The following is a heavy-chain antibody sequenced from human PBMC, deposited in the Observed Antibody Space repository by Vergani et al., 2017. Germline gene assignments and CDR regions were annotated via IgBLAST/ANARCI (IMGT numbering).Heavy chain of an antibody. CDR2: IDDDGVT. D-gene: IGHD5-18*01. V-gene: IGHV4-34*02. CDR1: DGSITGYY. J-gene: IGHJ4*02. Sequence: QVQLQQLGAGLLKPSETLSLTCAVYDGSITGYYWSWIRQPPGKGLEWIGDIDDDGVTNYNPSLKSRVTISVDTSKNQFSLKLSSVTAADTAVYYCARIQLLYYFDYWGQGTLVTVSS. CDR3: ARIQLLYYFDY.